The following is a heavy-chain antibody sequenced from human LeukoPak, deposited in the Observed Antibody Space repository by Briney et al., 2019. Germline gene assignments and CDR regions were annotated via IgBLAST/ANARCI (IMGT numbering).Heavy chain of an antibody. CDR3: ARYRPQVLWFGELIDY. V-gene: IGHV1-18*01. Sequence: ASVKVSCKASGYTFTSYGISWVRQAPGQGLEWMGWISAYNGNTNYAQKLQGRVTMTTDTSTSTAYMELRSLRSDDTAVYYCARYRPQVLWFGELIDYWGQGTLVTVSS. CDR2: ISAYNGNT. J-gene: IGHJ4*02. CDR1: GYTFTSYG. D-gene: IGHD3-10*01.